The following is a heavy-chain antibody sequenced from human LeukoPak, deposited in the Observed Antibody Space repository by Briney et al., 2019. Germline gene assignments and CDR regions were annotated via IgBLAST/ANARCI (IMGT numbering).Heavy chain of an antibody. D-gene: IGHD3-22*01. CDR2: INPNTDIT. CDR3: ARSRLDGYDSGGYLYYFDC. Sequence: ASVKVSCKASGYTFTGYCVHWVRQAPGQGLEWIGRINPNTDITSYAQKFQGRVTVTRDTSINTAYMELSSLRSDDTAVYYCARSRLDGYDSGGYLYYFDCWGQGTLVTVSS. V-gene: IGHV1-2*06. J-gene: IGHJ4*02. CDR1: GYTFTGYC.